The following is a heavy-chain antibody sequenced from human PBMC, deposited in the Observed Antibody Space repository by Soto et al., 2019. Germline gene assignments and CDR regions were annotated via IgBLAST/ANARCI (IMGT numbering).Heavy chain of an antibody. Sequence: QVQLVESGGGVVQPGRSLRLSCAASGFTFSSYGMHWVRQAPGKGLEWVAVIWYDGRSKYYADSVKGRFTISRDNSKNTRYLQMNSLRAEDTAVYCCARDTRRGGGSCDYWGQGTLDTVSS. CDR1: GFTFSSYG. V-gene: IGHV3-33*01. D-gene: IGHD1-26*01. J-gene: IGHJ4*02. CDR3: ARDTRRGGGSCDY. CDR2: IWYDGRSK.